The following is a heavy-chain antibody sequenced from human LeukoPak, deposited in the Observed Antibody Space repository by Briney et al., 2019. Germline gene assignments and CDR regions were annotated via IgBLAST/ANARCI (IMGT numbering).Heavy chain of an antibody. Sequence: GASVKVSCKASGYTFTSYGISWVRQAPGQGLEWMGWISAYNGNTNYAQKLQGRVTMTTDTSTSTAYMELRSLRSDNTAVYYCARDQAKRLVGPSGYWGQGTLVTVSS. CDR2: ISAYNGNT. D-gene: IGHD6-13*01. CDR1: GYTFTSYG. V-gene: IGHV1-18*01. J-gene: IGHJ4*02. CDR3: ARDQAKRLVGPSGY.